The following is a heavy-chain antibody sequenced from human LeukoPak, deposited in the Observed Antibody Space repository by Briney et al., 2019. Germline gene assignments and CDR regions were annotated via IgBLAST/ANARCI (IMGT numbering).Heavy chain of an antibody. CDR1: GGSFSGYY. CDR3: AREVITMGPNNWFDP. J-gene: IGHJ5*02. V-gene: IGHV4-34*01. Sequence: SETLSLTCAVYGGSFSGYYWSWIRQPPGKGLEWIGEINHSGSTNYNPSLKSRVTISVDTSKNQFSLKLSSVTAADTAVYYCAREVITMGPNNWFDPWGQGTLVTVSS. CDR2: INHSGST. D-gene: IGHD3-10*01.